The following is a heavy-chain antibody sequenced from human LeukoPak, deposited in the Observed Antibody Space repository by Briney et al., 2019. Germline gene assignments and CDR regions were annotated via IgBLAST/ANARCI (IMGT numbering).Heavy chain of an antibody. J-gene: IGHJ6*03. CDR1: GYTFTGYY. CDR3: ARDLLFDDNYYYYMGV. CDR2: INPNSGGT. Sequence: GASVKVSCKASGYTFTGYYMHWVRQAPGQGLEWMGWINPNSGGTNYAQKFQGRVTMTRDTSISTAYMELSRLRSDDTAVYYCARDLLFDDNYYYYMGVWGKGTTVTVSS. D-gene: IGHD3-9*01. V-gene: IGHV1-2*02.